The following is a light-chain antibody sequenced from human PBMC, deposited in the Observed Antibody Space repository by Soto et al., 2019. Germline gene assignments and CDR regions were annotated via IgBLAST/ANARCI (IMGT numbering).Light chain of an antibody. V-gene: IGLV2-14*03. J-gene: IGLJ2*01. Sequence: QSALTQPASVSGSPGQSITISCTGTNSDVGGYNYVSWYQQHPGKAPKLLIYDVSSRPSGLSNRFSGSKSGNTASLIISGLQAEDEADYYCCSYAGSSTLLFGGGTKVTVL. CDR2: DVS. CDR3: CSYAGSSTLL. CDR1: NSDVGGYNY.